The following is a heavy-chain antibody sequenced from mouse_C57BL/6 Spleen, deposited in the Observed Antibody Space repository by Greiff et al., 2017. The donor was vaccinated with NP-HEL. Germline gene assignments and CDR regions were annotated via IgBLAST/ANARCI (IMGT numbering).Heavy chain of an antibody. V-gene: IGHV1-64*01. CDR3: ARPYGNYAFDY. CDR1: GYTFTSYW. J-gene: IGHJ2*01. D-gene: IGHD2-1*01. CDR2: IHPNSGST. Sequence: QVQLKQPGAELVKPGASVKLSCKASGYTFTSYWMHWVKQRPGQGLEWIGMIHPNSGSTNYNEKFKSKATLTVDKSSSTAYMQLSSLTSEDSAVYYCARPYGNYAFDYWGQGTTLTVSS.